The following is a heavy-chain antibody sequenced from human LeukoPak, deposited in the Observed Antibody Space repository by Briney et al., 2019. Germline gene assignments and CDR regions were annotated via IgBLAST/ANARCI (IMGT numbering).Heavy chain of an antibody. J-gene: IGHJ6*04. Sequence: PGGSLRLSCAASGFTFSRYSVNWVRQAPGKGLEWVSSISSSSSYIYYADSVKGRFTISRDNAKNSLYLQMNSLRAEDTAVYYCAELGITMIGGVWGKGTTVTVSS. CDR2: ISSSSSYI. CDR3: AELGITMIGGV. V-gene: IGHV3-21*01. CDR1: GFTFSRYS. D-gene: IGHD3-10*02.